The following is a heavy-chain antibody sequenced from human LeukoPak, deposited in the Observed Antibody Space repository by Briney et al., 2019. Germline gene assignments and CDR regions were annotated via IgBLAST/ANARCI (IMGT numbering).Heavy chain of an antibody. CDR1: GFTFSSFS. CDR2: IIVSGTT. V-gene: IGHV3-23*01. D-gene: IGHD6-25*01. Sequence: GGSLRLSCAASGFTFSSFSMTWVRQAPGKGLEWVSSIIVSGTTYYADSVKGRFTISRDSFTGTLFLQMDSLRVEDTAVYFCAKGSVGNADFAYWGQGALVTVSS. CDR3: AKGSVGNADFAY. J-gene: IGHJ4*02.